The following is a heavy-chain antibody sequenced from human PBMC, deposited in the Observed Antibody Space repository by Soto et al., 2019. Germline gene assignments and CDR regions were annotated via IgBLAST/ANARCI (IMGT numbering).Heavy chain of an antibody. CDR1: GFTFSSYA. J-gene: IGHJ4*02. V-gene: IGHV3-23*01. D-gene: IGHD3-22*01. Sequence: GGSLRLSCAASGFTFSSYAMSWVRQAPGKGLEWVSAISGSGGSTYYADSVKGRFTISRDNSKNTLYLQMNSLRAEDTAVYYCAKGAGNLNYYDSSGYYQIDYWGQGTLVTVSS. CDR2: ISGSGGST. CDR3: AKGAGNLNYYDSSGYYQIDY.